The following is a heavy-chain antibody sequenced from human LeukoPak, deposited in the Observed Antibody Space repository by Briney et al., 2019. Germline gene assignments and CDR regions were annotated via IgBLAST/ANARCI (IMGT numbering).Heavy chain of an antibody. J-gene: IGHJ3*02. CDR1: GGSISRSSYY. D-gene: IGHD5-18*01. CDR3: ASGYSYGYGMNAFDI. V-gene: IGHV4-39*07. Sequence: SETLSLTCTVSGGSISRSSYYWDWIRLPPGKGLEWIVSIFHGGSTSYNPSLKSRVATSVDTSKNQFSLKLSSVTAADTAVYYCASGYSYGYGMNAFDIWGQGTMVTVSS. CDR2: IFHGGST.